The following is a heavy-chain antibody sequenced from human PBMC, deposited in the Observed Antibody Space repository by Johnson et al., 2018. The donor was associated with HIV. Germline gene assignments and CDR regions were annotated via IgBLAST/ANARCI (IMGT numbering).Heavy chain of an antibody. V-gene: IGHV3-15*01. Sequence: VQLVESGGGLVQPGGSLRLSCAASGFTFSSYWMSWVRQAPGKGLEWVGRIKSKTDGGTTDYGAPVKGRFTISRDDSKNTVFLQMNSLKIEDTAVYYCWSQWTIIAFGGVNACDIWGQGTVVTVSS. CDR2: IKSKTDGGTT. CDR3: WSQWTIIAFGGVNACDI. CDR1: GFTFSSYW. J-gene: IGHJ3*02. D-gene: IGHD3-16*01.